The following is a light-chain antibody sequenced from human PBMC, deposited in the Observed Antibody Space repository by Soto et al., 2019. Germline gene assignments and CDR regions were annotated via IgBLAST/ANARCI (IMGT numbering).Light chain of an antibody. CDR1: QSISSNY. V-gene: IGKV3-20*01. CDR2: GAS. CDR3: QQYGSSPGT. J-gene: IGKJ5*01. Sequence: EIVLTQSPGTLPLSPGERATLSCRASQSISSNYLAWYQQKPGQAPRLLIFGASNRATGIPDRFSGSGSGTDFTLTISRLEPEDFELYSCQQYGSSPGTVGQGTRLEIK.